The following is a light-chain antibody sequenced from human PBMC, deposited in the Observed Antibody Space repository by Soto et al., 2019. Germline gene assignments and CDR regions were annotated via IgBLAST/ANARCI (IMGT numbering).Light chain of an antibody. CDR3: QQRYNWPPVT. CDR1: KSLGTN. J-gene: IGKJ5*01. CDR2: EAS. Sequence: EIVLTQSPATLSLSPGDRATLSCRASKSLGTNLAWYQHKPGQAPSLLIYEASNRATGIPARFSGSGSGTDFSLTINSLEPEDFAVYYCQQRYNWPPVTFGQGTRLEIK. V-gene: IGKV3-11*01.